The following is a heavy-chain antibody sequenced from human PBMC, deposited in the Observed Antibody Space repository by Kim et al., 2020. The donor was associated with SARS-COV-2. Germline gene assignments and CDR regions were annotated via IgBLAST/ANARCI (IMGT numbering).Heavy chain of an antibody. D-gene: IGHD3-3*01. J-gene: IGHJ3*02. V-gene: IGHV4-61*01. CDR2: IYYSGST. Sequence: SETLSLTCTVSGGSVSSGSYYWSWIRQPPGKGLEWIGYIYYSGSTNYNPSLKSRVTISVDTSKNQFSLKLSSVTAADTAVYYCARCIMCDFWSGYYTHGAFDIWGQGTMVTVSS. CDR1: GGSVSSGSYY. CDR3: ARCIMCDFWSGYYTHGAFDI.